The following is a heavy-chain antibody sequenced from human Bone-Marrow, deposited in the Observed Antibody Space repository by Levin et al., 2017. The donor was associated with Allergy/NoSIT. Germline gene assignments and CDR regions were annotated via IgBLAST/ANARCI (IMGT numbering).Heavy chain of an antibody. V-gene: IGHV3-23*01. CDR1: GLSFSGYA. J-gene: IGHJ1*01. D-gene: IGHD2-15*01. Sequence: QPGGSLRLSCVASGLSFSGYAISWVRQAPGKGLEWVSSIVSGGSTYYADSVKGRFTISRDNSKNTLYLQMNSLRADDTAVYYCAPRSGSGVSKYFHHWGQGTLVTVSS. CDR3: APRSGSGVSKYFHH. CDR2: IVSGGST.